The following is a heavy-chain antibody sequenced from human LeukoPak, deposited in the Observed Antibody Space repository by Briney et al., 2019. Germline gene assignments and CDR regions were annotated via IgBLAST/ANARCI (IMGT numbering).Heavy chain of an antibody. CDR1: GFTFSDSA. Sequence: GGSLRLSCAASGFTFSDSAMTWVRQAPGKGLEWVGRIKKKTEGGTTDYAAPVKGRFTISRDDSKNTLYLQMNSLKTEDTAVYYCTTAVGGTEDFDHWGQGTLVAVSS. CDR2: IKKKTEGGTT. J-gene: IGHJ4*02. V-gene: IGHV3-15*01. D-gene: IGHD1-26*01. CDR3: TTAVGGTEDFDH.